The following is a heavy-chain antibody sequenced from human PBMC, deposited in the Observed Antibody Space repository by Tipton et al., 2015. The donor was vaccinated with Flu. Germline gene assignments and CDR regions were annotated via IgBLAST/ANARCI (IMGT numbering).Heavy chain of an antibody. D-gene: IGHD4-17*01. CDR1: GGSIRSYY. Sequence: TLSLTCTVSGGSIRSYYWSWIRQPPGKGLEWIGYIYYSGSTNYNPSLKSRVTISVDTSKNQFSLKLSSVTAADTAVYYCAREGAKSDYGDYGVDAFDIWGQGTMVTVSS. J-gene: IGHJ3*02. CDR2: IYYSGST. V-gene: IGHV4-59*01. CDR3: AREGAKSDYGDYGVDAFDI.